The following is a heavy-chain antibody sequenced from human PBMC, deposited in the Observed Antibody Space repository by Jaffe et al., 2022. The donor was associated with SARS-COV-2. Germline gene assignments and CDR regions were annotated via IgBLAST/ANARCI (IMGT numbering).Heavy chain of an antibody. J-gene: IGHJ6*02. CDR2: ITSSSSTI. CDR1: GFTFSSYA. CDR3: ARDEVEVAGQSYYYGMDV. Sequence: EVQLVESGGGLVQPGGSLRLSCAASGFTFSSYAMNWVRQAPGKGLEWVSYITSSSSTISYADSVRGRFTISRDNAKNSLYLQMNSLRDEDTAVYYCARDEVEVAGQSYYYGMDVWGQGTTVTVSS. D-gene: IGHD6-19*01. V-gene: IGHV3-48*02.